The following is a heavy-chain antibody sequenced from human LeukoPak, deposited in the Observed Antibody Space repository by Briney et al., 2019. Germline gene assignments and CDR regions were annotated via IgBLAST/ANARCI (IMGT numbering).Heavy chain of an antibody. CDR2: INPSSGGT. D-gene: IGHD3-3*01. V-gene: IGHV1-2*02. CDR3: ARDGSSPVDYDFWSGYPSDY. CDR1: GYTFTGYY. J-gene: IGHJ4*02. Sequence: ASVKVSCKASGYTFTGYYIHWVRQAPGQGLEWMGWINPSSGGTNYAQKFQGRVTMTRDTSISTAYMELSRLRSDDTAVYYCARDGSSPVDYDFWSGYPSDYWGQGTLVTVSS.